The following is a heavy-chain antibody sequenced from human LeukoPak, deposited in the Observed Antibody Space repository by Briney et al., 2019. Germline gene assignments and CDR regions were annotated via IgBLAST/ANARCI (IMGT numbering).Heavy chain of an antibody. CDR2: ISGSGGST. CDR1: GFTFSSYA. D-gene: IGHD3-9*01. CDR3: AKDLEPDDILTGCGAFDY. V-gene: IGHV3-23*01. Sequence: GGSLRLSCAASGFTFSSYAMSWVRQAPGKGLEWVSAISGSGGSTYYADSVKGRFTISRDNPKNTLYLQMNSLRAEDTAVYYCAKDLEPDDILTGCGAFDYWGQGTLVTVSS. J-gene: IGHJ4*02.